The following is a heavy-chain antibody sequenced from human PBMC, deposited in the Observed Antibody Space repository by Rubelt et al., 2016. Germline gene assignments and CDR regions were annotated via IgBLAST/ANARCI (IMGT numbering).Heavy chain of an antibody. CDR3: VRHHRRSCTGDCFAFDI. CDR2: IYYSGSS. CDR1: GVSISTYY. J-gene: IGHJ3*02. D-gene: IGHD2-8*02. V-gene: IGHV4-59*08. Sequence: QVQLQESGPGLVKPSETLSLTCAVSGVSISTYYWSWIRQPPGKGLEWIGYIYYSGSSNYNPSLKSRVTISVDTTKNQFSLTWSSVPAADTAVYYCVRHHRRSCTGDCFAFDIWGQGTMVTVSS.